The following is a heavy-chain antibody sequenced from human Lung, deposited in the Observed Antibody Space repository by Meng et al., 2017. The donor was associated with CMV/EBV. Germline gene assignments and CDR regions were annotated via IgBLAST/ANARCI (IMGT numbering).Heavy chain of an antibody. Sequence: QVQLVQSGAGVKQTGAPVKVYCKASGYTFPGYYMHWVRQAPGQGLEWMGWINPNSGGTNDEQKFQGRVTMTRDTSISTAYMELSRLRSDDTAVYYCARDRNWCDPWGQGTLVTVSS. CDR3: ARDRNWCDP. V-gene: IGHV1-2*02. CDR2: INPNSGGT. CDR1: GYTFPGYY. J-gene: IGHJ5*02.